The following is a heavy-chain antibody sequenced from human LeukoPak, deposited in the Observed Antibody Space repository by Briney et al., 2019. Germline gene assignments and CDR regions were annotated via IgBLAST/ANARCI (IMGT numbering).Heavy chain of an antibody. V-gene: IGHV4-4*07. Sequence: KPSETLSLTCTVSGGSISSYYWSWIRQPAGKGLEWIGRIYTSGSTNYNPSLKSRVTMSVDTSKNQFSLKLSSVTAADTAVYYCARDHRSDSSSWSRYYYYYYMDVWGEGTTVTVSS. CDR1: GGSISSYY. CDR2: IYTSGST. J-gene: IGHJ6*03. D-gene: IGHD6-13*01. CDR3: ARDHRSDSSSWSRYYYYYYMDV.